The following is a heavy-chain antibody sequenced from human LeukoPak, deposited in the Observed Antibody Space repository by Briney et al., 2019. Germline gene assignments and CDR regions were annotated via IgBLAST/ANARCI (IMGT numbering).Heavy chain of an antibody. V-gene: IGHV3-64D*06. Sequence: GGSLGLSCSASGFTFSNYAMHWVRQAPGKGLEYVSGISSNGGSTYYADSVKGRFIISRDNSKNTLYLQMSSLRAEDTAVYYCVKGGVTTASTLDSWGQGALVTVSS. CDR2: ISSNGGST. CDR1: GFTFSNYA. D-gene: IGHD1-1*01. CDR3: VKGGVTTASTLDS. J-gene: IGHJ4*02.